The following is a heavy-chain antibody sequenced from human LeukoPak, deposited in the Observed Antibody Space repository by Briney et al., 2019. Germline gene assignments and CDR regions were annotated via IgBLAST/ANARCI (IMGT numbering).Heavy chain of an antibody. CDR1: GFTVSSDY. V-gene: IGHV3-11*04. CDR3: ARVGPYYSYYGLDV. CDR2: IGSSGSTE. J-gene: IGHJ6*02. D-gene: IGHD1-26*01. Sequence: GGSLRLSCAASGFTVSSDYMSWVRQAPGKGLEWISYIGSSGSTEYYADSVKGRFTISRDNAKNSLYLQMNSLRAEDTALYYCARVGPYYSYYGLDVWGQGTTVTVSS.